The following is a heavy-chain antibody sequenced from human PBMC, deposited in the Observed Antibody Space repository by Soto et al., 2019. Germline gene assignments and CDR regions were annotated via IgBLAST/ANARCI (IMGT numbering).Heavy chain of an antibody. Sequence: QVQLVQSGAEVKKPGSSVKVSCKASGGTFSSYAISWVRQAPGQGLEWMGGIIPIFGTANYAQKFQGRVTITADESTSTAYMELSSLRAEDTAVYYCARDEVEMATMGPLDYWGQGTLVTVSS. J-gene: IGHJ4*02. D-gene: IGHD5-12*01. V-gene: IGHV1-69*01. CDR1: GGTFSSYA. CDR3: ARDEVEMATMGPLDY. CDR2: IIPIFGTA.